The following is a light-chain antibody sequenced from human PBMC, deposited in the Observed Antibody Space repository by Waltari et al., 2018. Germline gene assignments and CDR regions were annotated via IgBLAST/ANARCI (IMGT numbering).Light chain of an antibody. V-gene: IGLV8-61*01. CDR1: SGSVSTSYY. J-gene: IGLJ2*01. CDR2: STT. Sequence: TVVTQEPSLSVSPGGTVTLTCGLSSGSVSTSYYPSWYQQTPGQAPRTLIYSTTTRPSGVPDRFSGSILGNKAALTITGAQADDESDYYCMVYMGSGIWVFGGGTRLTVL. CDR3: MVYMGSGIWV.